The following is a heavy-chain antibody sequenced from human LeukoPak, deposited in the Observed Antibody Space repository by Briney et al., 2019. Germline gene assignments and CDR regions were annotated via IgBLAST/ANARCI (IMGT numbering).Heavy chain of an antibody. J-gene: IGHJ5*02. CDR2: INHSGST. D-gene: IGHD3-9*01. V-gene: IGHV4-34*01. CDR3: ARGRLDYDILTGYLSGWFDP. CDR1: GGSFSGYY. Sequence: SETLSLTCGFYGGSFSGYYWSWIRQPPGKGLEWMGEINHSGSTNYNPSLKSRVTISVDTSKNQFSLKLSSVTAADTAVYYCARGRLDYDILTGYLSGWFDPWGQGTLVTVFS.